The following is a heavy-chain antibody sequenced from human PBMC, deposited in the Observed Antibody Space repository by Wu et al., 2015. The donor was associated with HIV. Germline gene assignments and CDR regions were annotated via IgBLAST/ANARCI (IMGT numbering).Heavy chain of an antibody. V-gene: IGHV1-69*05. D-gene: IGHD2-15*01. Sequence: QVQLVQSGAEVKKPGSSVKVSCKASGGTFSSYAXSWVRQAPGQGLEWMGGIIPIFGTANYAQKFQGRVTITTDESTSTAYMELSSLRSEDTAVYYCARADCSGGSCYYHDAFDIWGQGTMVTVSS. CDR1: GGTFSSYA. CDR2: IIPIFGTA. CDR3: ARADCSGGSCYYHDAFDI. J-gene: IGHJ3*02.